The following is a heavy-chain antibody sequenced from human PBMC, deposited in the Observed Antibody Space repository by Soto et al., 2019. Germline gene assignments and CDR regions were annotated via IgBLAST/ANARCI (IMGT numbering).Heavy chain of an antibody. D-gene: IGHD3-22*01. J-gene: IGHJ4*02. V-gene: IGHV3-74*01. CDR2: IKSDGSGT. CDR3: VRGDGDYYDGNGYLGRH. Sequence: EVQLVESGGGLVQPGGSLTLSCAASGFTFSSYWMHWVRQAPGKGLAWVSRIKSDGSGTIYADSVKGRLTISRDNAKNXXDLQMNRLGAEDTAVYYCVRGDGDYYDGNGYLGRHWGQGTLVTVSS. CDR1: GFTFSSYW.